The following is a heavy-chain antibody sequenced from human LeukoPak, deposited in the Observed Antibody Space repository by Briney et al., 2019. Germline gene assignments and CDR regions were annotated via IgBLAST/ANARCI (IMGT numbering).Heavy chain of an antibody. V-gene: IGHV3-30*03. D-gene: IGHD2-21*02. CDR3: ARDGSTVTAPFDY. CDR2: ISYDGSNK. Sequence: GGSLRLSCAASGFTFSSYGMHWVRQAPGKGLEWVAVISYDGSNKYYADFVKGRFTISRDNSKNTLYLQMNSLRAEDTAVYYCARDGSTVTAPFDYWGQGTLVTVSS. J-gene: IGHJ4*02. CDR1: GFTFSSYG.